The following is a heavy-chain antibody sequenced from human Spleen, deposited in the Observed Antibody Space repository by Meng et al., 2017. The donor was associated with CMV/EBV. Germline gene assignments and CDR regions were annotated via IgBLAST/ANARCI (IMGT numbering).Heavy chain of an antibody. J-gene: IGHJ5*02. CDR2: IYYSGST. CDR3: ARHTLGGFDP. D-gene: IGHD3-16*01. V-gene: IGHV4-39*01. Sequence: LTCTVSGGSISSNNYFWGWIRQPPGKGLEWIGTIYYSGSTYYNPSLKSRVTIFVDTSKNQFSLKLSSVTAADTAVYYCARHTLGGFDPWGQGTLVTVSS. CDR1: GGSISSNNYF.